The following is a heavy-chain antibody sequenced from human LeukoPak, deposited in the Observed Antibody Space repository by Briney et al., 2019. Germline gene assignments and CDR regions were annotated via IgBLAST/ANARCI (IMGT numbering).Heavy chain of an antibody. V-gene: IGHV5-51*01. CDR3: ARLWGNSGCDI. D-gene: IGHD6-19*01. J-gene: IGHJ3*02. CDR2: IYPGDSDT. Sequence: GESQKISCKGSGYSFTNYWIGWVRQMPGKGLEWMGLIYPGDSDTRYSPSFKGQVTISADKSISTAYLQWSSLKASDTAMYYCARLWGNSGCDIWGQGTMVIVSS. CDR1: GYSFTNYW.